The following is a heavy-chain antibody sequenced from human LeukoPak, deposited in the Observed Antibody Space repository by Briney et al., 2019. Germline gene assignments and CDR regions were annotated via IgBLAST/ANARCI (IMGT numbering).Heavy chain of an antibody. CDR2: INPNSGGT. D-gene: IGHD6-19*01. Sequence: ASVKVSCKASGYTFTGYYMHWVRQAPGQGLEWMGWINPNSGGTNYAQKFQGRATMTRDTSISTAYMELSRLRSDDTAVYYWGGGRGRVAGTVKINDAFDIWGQGTMVAVSS. J-gene: IGHJ3*02. CDR3: GGGRGRVAGTVKINDAFDI. CDR1: GYTFTGYY. V-gene: IGHV1-2*02.